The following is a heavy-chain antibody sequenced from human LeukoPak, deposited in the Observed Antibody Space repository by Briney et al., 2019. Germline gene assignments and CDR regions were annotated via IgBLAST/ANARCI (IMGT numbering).Heavy chain of an antibody. J-gene: IGHJ6*03. Sequence: PGGSLRLSCAASGFTFDDYAMHWVRQAPGKGLEWVSGISWNSGSMDYADSVKGRFTISRDNAKNSLYLQMNSLRAEDTAVYYCARYFWGFYSYMDVWGKGTTVTVSS. D-gene: IGHD3-16*01. CDR2: ISWNSGSM. V-gene: IGHV3-9*01. CDR1: GFTFDDYA. CDR3: ARYFWGFYSYMDV.